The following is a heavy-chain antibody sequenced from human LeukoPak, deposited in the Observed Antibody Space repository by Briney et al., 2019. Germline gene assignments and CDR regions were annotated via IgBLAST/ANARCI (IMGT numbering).Heavy chain of an antibody. CDR1: GFTFSSYW. CDR3: ARGGGLDV. D-gene: IGHD3-16*01. CDR2: INHNGNVN. J-gene: IGHJ6*02. V-gene: IGHV3-7*03. Sequence: GGSLRPSCAASGFTFSSYWMNWARQAPGKGLEWVASINHNGNVNYYVDSVKGRFTTSRDNAKNSLYLQMSNLRAEDTAVYFCARGGGLDVWGQGATVTVSS.